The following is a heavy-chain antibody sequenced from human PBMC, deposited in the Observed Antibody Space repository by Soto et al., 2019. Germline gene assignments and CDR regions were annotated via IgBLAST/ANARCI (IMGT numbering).Heavy chain of an antibody. J-gene: IGHJ4*02. CDR2: ISGSGGST. CDR1: GFTFSSYA. Sequence: GGSLRLSCAASGFTFSSYAMSWXXXXXXXXXEWVSAISGSGGSTYYADSVKGRFTISRDNSKNTLYLQMNSLRAEDTAVYYCAKGPEYYYDSSGYHYFDYWGQGTLVTVSS. D-gene: IGHD3-22*01. V-gene: IGHV3-23*01. CDR3: AKGPEYYYDSSGYHYFDY.